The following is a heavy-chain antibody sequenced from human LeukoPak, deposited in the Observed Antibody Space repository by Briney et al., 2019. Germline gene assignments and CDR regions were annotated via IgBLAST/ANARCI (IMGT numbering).Heavy chain of an antibody. CDR1: GFTSSSYE. J-gene: IGHJ6*04. D-gene: IGHD3-10*02. Sequence: PGGSLRLFCAASGFTSSSYEMNWVRQAPAYVPHWVSYISSSGSTIYYADSVKGRFTISRDNAKNSLYLQMNSLRAEDTAVYYCAELGITMIGGVWGKGTTVTISS. CDR2: ISSSGSTI. V-gene: IGHV3-48*03. CDR3: AELGITMIGGV.